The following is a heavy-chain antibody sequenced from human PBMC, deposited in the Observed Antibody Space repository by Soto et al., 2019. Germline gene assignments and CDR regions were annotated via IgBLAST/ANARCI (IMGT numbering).Heavy chain of an antibody. CDR3: ARHYSSGWYFYDY. J-gene: IGHJ4*02. V-gene: IGHV3-11*06. CDR1: GFTFSDYY. Sequence: PGGSLRLSCAASGFTFSDYYMSWIRQAPGKGLEWVSYISSSSSYTNYADSVKGRFTISRDNAKNSLYLQMNSLRAEDTAVYYCARHYSSGWYFYDYWGQGTLVTAPQ. D-gene: IGHD6-19*01. CDR2: ISSSSSYT.